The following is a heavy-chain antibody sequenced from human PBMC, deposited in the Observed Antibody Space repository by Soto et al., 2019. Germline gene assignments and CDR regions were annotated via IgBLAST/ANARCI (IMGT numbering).Heavy chain of an antibody. D-gene: IGHD2-8*01. Sequence: SVKVSCKASGGTFSSYAISWVRQAPGQGLEWMGGIIPIFGTANYAQKFQGRVTITADESTGTAYMELSSLRSEDTAVYYCARDRRGYCTNGVCLSYYYYGMDVWGQGTTVTVSS. CDR3: ARDRRGYCTNGVCLSYYYYGMDV. CDR1: GGTFSSYA. CDR2: IIPIFGTA. J-gene: IGHJ6*02. V-gene: IGHV1-69*13.